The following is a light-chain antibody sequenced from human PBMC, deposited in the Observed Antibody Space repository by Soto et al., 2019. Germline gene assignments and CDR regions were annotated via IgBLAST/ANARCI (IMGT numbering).Light chain of an antibody. CDR3: CSYTSSSIRV. CDR1: SSDVGGYNH. J-gene: IGLJ3*02. CDR2: EVR. V-gene: IGLV2-14*01. Sequence: QSVLTQPASVSGSAGQSITISCTGTSSDVGGYNHVSWYQQHPGKAPKLIIYEVRNRPSGVSNRLSGSKSGNTASLTISGLQADDEADYYCCSYTSSSIRVFGGGTKLTVL.